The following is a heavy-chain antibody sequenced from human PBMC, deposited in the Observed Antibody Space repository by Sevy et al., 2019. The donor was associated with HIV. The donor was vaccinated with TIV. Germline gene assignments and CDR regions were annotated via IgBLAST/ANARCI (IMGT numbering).Heavy chain of an antibody. CDR3: AREGIGYCSSTSCYARYYGMDV. CDR2: INPNSGGT. V-gene: IGHV1-2*06. CDR1: GYTFTGYY. D-gene: IGHD2-2*01. J-gene: IGHJ6*02. Sequence: ASVKVSCKASGYTFTGYYMHWVRQAPGQGLEWMGRINPNSGGTNYAQKFQGRVTMTRDTSISTAYMELGRLRSDDTAVYYCAREGIGYCSSTSCYARYYGMDVWGQGTTVTVSS.